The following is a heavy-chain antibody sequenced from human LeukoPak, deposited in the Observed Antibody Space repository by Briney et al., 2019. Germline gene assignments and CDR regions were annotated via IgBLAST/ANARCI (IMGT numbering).Heavy chain of an antibody. CDR2: IIPIFGTA. CDR3: ARYGAIAVAGSDVGPDAFDI. V-gene: IGHV1-69*13. J-gene: IGHJ3*02. CDR1: GGTFSSYA. D-gene: IGHD6-19*01. Sequence: SVKVSCKASGGTFSSYAISWVRQAPGQGLEWMGGIIPIFGTANYAQKFQGRVTITADESTSTAYMELSSLRSEDTAVYYCARYGAIAVAGSDVGPDAFDIWGQGTMVTVSS.